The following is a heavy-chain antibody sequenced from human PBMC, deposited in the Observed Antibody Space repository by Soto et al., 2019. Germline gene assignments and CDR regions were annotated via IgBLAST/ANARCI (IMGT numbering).Heavy chain of an antibody. D-gene: IGHD2-15*01. V-gene: IGHV1-18*01. CDR3: ARGVAPYYFEY. CDR2: INARNGNT. CDR1: GYTFTSYG. J-gene: IGHJ4*02. Sequence: VKVSCKASGYTFTSYGISWVRQAPGQGLEWMGWINARNGNTKYSQKLQGRVTMTTDTSTSTAYMELSSLKSEDTAVYYCARGVAPYYFEYWGQGTLVTVSS.